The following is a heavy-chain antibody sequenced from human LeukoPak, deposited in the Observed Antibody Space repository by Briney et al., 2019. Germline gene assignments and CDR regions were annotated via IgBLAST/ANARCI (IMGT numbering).Heavy chain of an antibody. CDR2: ITGSGDST. CDR3: ARDRVYSYGYRDAFDI. V-gene: IGHV3-23*01. CDR1: GFTFSSHA. D-gene: IGHD5-18*01. J-gene: IGHJ3*02. Sequence: GGSLRLSCAASGFTFSSHAMSWVRQAPGKGLGWVSGITGSGDSTYYADSVMGRFTISRDNSKNTLYLQMNSLRAVDTAVYYCARDRVYSYGYRDAFDIWGQGTMVTVSS.